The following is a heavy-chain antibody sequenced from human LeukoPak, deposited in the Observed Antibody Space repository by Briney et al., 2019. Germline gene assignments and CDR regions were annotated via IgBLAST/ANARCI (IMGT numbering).Heavy chain of an antibody. V-gene: IGHV1-18*01. CDR1: GYTFTSYG. CDR3: ARPRVGEADDAFDI. J-gene: IGHJ3*02. Sequence: GASVKVSCKASGYTFTSYGISWVRQAPGQGLEWMGWISAYNGNTNYAQKLQGRVTMTTGTSTSPAYLELGSLRSDDTAVYYCARPRVGEADDAFDIWGQGTMVTVSS. D-gene: IGHD3-16*01. CDR2: ISAYNGNT.